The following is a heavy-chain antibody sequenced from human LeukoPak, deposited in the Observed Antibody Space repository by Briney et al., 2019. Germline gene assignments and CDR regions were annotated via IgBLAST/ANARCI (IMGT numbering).Heavy chain of an antibody. V-gene: IGHV4-61*01. J-gene: IGHJ6*03. Sequence: SETLSLTCTVSGGSISSSNSYWSWIRQPPGKGLEWIGDIYYSGSTNYNPSLKSRVTISVDTSKNQFSLKLSSVTAADTAVYYCARGDPNSSSWFSKYYYYMDVWGKGTTVTVSS. CDR1: GGSISSSNSY. CDR2: IYYSGST. CDR3: ARGDPNSSSWFSKYYYYMDV. D-gene: IGHD6-13*01.